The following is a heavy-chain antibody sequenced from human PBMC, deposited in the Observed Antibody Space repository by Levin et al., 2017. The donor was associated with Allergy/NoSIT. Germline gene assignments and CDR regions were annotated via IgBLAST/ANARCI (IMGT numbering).Heavy chain of an antibody. CDR3: ARYSRGNYFDY. CDR1: GFSLSTSGMC. J-gene: IGHJ4*02. CDR2: IDWDDDK. V-gene: IGHV2-70*16. Sequence: QTLSLTCTFSGFSLSTSGMCVSWIRQPPGKALEWLARIDWDDDKLYNTSLRTRLTISKDTSKNQVVLTMTNMDPVDTATYYCARYSRGNYFDYWGQGTLVTVSS. D-gene: IGHD6-13*01.